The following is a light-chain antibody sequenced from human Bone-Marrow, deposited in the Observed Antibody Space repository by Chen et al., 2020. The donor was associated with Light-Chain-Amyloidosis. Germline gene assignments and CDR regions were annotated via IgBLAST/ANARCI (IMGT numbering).Light chain of an antibody. V-gene: IGLV1-51*01. CDR3: GAWDISLSGRV. CDR2: DSN. J-gene: IGLJ3*02. CDR1: RSNIGKNY. Sequence: QSALTQPPSLSAAPGPNVTISCSGIRSNIGKNYVSWYQQLPGTAPKLLIYDSNKRPSGIPDRFSGTQSRTSAALGITGLQTGDEADYYCGAWDISLSGRVFGGGTRLTVL.